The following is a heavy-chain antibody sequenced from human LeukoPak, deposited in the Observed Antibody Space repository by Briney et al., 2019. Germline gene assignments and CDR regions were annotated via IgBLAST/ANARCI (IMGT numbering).Heavy chain of an antibody. CDR3: ARVGNWNDVLKFDY. CDR2: IIPMSGTT. Sequence: PVKVSCKASGYTFTSYGISWVRQAPGQGLEWMGGIIPMSGTTNYAQNFQGRVTITADKSTRTAYMELSSLRSEDTAVYYCARVGNWNDVLKFDYWGQGTLVTVSS. J-gene: IGHJ4*02. V-gene: IGHV1-69*06. D-gene: IGHD1-20*01. CDR1: GYTFTSYG.